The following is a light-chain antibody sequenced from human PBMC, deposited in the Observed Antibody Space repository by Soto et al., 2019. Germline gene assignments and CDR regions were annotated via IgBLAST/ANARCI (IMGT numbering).Light chain of an antibody. CDR3: QQYNNWPPIT. CDR2: DAS. V-gene: IGKV3-15*01. Sequence: ERVMTQSPDTLSVSPGERATLSCRASQSVSTNLAWYQQKPGQAPRLLIYDASTSATGIPARFSGSGSGTEFTLTISSLQSEDFAVYFCQQYNNWPPITFGQGTRLEIK. CDR1: QSVSTN. J-gene: IGKJ5*01.